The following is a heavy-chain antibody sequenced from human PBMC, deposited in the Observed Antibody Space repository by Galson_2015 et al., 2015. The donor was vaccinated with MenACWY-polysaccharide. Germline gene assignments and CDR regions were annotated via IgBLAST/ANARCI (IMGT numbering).Heavy chain of an antibody. CDR3: ARGLLDY. J-gene: IGHJ4*02. Sequence: SLRLSCAASGFTFSSYTVNWVRQAPGKGLEWLSYISSGSSTIYYPDSVKGRFTISRDNAKNSLYLQMNSLRAEDTAVYYCARGLLDYWGQGTLVTVSS. V-gene: IGHV3-48*01. CDR1: GFTFSSYT. CDR2: ISSGSSTI.